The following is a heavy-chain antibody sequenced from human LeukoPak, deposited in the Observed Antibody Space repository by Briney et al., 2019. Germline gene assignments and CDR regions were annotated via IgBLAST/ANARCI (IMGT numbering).Heavy chain of an antibody. D-gene: IGHD6-19*01. Sequence: SETLSLPCAVYGGSFSGYYWSWIRQPPGKGLEWIGEINHSGSTDYNPSLKSRVSISVDTSKNQFSLKLRSVTAADTAVYYCARGRWLVNYWGQGTLVTVSS. CDR3: ARGRWLVNY. CDR1: GGSFSGYY. J-gene: IGHJ4*02. CDR2: INHSGST. V-gene: IGHV4-34*01.